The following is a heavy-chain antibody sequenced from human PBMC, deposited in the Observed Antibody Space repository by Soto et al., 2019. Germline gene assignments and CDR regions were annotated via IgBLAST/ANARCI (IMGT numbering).Heavy chain of an antibody. J-gene: IGHJ6*02. Sequence: ASVKVSCKASGYTFTSYGISWVRQAPGQGLEWMGWISAYNGNTNYAQKLQGRVTMTTDTSTSTAYMELRSLRSDDTAVYYCARDTYYYGSGSLGDNYYGMDVCGQGPTVTVYS. CDR1: GYTFTSYG. CDR2: ISAYNGNT. D-gene: IGHD3-10*01. CDR3: ARDTYYYGSGSLGDNYYGMDV. V-gene: IGHV1-18*04.